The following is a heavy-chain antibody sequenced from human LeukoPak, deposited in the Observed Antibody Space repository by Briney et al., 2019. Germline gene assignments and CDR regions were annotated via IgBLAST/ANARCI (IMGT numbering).Heavy chain of an antibody. V-gene: IGHV3-7*01. CDR2: IKQDGSEK. CDR3: ARQGVGSVSGSYFDY. Sequence: GGSLRLSCAASGFTFSSYWMSWVRQAPGKGLEWVANIKQDGSEKYYVESVKGRFTISRDNAKNSLYLQMNSLRAEDMAVYYCARQGVGSVSGSYFDYWGQGTLVTVSS. CDR1: GFTFSSYW. D-gene: IGHD5-12*01. J-gene: IGHJ4*02.